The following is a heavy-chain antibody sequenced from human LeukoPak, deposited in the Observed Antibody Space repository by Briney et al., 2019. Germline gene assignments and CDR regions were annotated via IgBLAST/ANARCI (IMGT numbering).Heavy chain of an antibody. V-gene: IGHV4-59*01. CDR1: GVSISSYF. Sequence: SETLSLTCTVSGVSISSYFWRWLRQPPGKGLEWLGYISKTGSTHNNPSLKSRVTMSGDTSKNQFSLKLSSVTAADTAVYYCARDYDGYHWYFDLWGRGTLVTVSS. CDR3: ARDYDGYHWYFDL. D-gene: IGHD5-24*01. CDR2: ISKTGST. J-gene: IGHJ2*01.